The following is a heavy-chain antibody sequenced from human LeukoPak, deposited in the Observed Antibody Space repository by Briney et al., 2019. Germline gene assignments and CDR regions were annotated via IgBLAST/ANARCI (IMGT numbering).Heavy chain of an antibody. J-gene: IGHJ4*02. Sequence: GGSLRLSCAASGFTFDDYGMSWVRQAPGKGLEWVSGINWNGGSTGYADSVKGRFTISRDNAKNSLYLQMNSLRAEDTALYYCARDDRAYGGNSGNRGYWGQGTLVTVSS. D-gene: IGHD4-23*01. CDR3: ARDDRAYGGNSGNRGY. CDR2: INWNGGST. V-gene: IGHV3-20*04. CDR1: GFTFDDYG.